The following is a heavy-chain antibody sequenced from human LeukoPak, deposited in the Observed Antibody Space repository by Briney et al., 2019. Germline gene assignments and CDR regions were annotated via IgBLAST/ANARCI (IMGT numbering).Heavy chain of an antibody. J-gene: IGHJ4*02. D-gene: IGHD3-3*01. V-gene: IGHV3-23*01. Sequence: GGSLRLSCAASGFTSSSYAMTWVRQAPGKGLEWVSSISGSGVNTYYADSVKGQFTISRDNSKNTLYLQMNSLRADDTAIYYCAKLMSSAVDYWGQGTLVTVSS. CDR3: AKLMSSAVDY. CDR1: GFTSSSYA. CDR2: ISGSGVNT.